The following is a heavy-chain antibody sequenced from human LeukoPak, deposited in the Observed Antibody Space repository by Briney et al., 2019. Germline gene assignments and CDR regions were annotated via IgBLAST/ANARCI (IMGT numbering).Heavy chain of an antibody. J-gene: IGHJ3*02. D-gene: IGHD4-11*01. V-gene: IGHV1-69*13. Sequence: ASVEVSCKASGYTFTGYYVHWVRQAPGQGLEWMGGIIPIFGTANYAQKFQGRVTITADESTSTAYMELSSLRSEDTAVYYCARERTTVTRSDAFDIWGQGTMVTVSS. CDR2: IIPIFGTA. CDR3: ARERTTVTRSDAFDI. CDR1: GYTFTGYY.